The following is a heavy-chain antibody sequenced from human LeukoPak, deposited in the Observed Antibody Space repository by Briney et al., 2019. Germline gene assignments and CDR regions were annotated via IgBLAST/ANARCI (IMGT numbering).Heavy chain of an antibody. Sequence: PSETLSLTSTVSGGSISSYYWSWIRQPPGKGLEWIGYIYYSGSTNYNPSLKSRVTISVDTSKNQFSLKLSSVTAADTAVYYCARGVSYYDSSGYYNEYFQHWGQGTLVTVSS. J-gene: IGHJ1*01. V-gene: IGHV4-59*08. CDR1: GGSISSYY. CDR3: ARGVSYYDSSGYYNEYFQH. D-gene: IGHD3-22*01. CDR2: IYYSGST.